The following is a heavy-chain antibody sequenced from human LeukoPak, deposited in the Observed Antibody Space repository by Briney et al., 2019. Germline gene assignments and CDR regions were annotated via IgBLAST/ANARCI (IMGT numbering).Heavy chain of an antibody. CDR2: IRYGGSEQ. J-gene: IGHJ5*02. V-gene: IGHV3-30*02. Sequence: GGSLRLSCAASGFTFSSYGMHWVRQAPGKGLQWLAFIRYGGSEQYYLDSVKGRFTISRDNSKNTVYLQLNSLRSEDTAMYYCVKEGFDPWGQGTLVTVSS. CDR3: VKEGFDP. CDR1: GFTFSSYG.